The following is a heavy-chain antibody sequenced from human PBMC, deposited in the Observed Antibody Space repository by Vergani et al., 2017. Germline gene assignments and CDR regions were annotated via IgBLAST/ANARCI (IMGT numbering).Heavy chain of an antibody. CDR3: AAGNIVVVPAAKSYYYYMDV. V-gene: IGHV1-58*01. CDR1: GFTFTSSA. J-gene: IGHJ6*03. D-gene: IGHD2-2*01. Sequence: QLVQSGAEVKKPGASVKVSCKASGFTFTSSAVQWVRQARGQRLEWIGWIVVGSGNTNYAQKFQERVTITRDMSTSTAYMGLSSLRSEDTAVYYCAAGNIVVVPAAKSYYYYMDVWGKGTTVTVSS. CDR2: IVVGSGNT.